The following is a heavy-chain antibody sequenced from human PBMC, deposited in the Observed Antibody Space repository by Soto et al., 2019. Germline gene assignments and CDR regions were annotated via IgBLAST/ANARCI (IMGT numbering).Heavy chain of an antibody. Sequence: PSETLSLTCSVSGGSISSSSYFWGWIRQPPGKGLEWIGSIYYSGSTYYNPSLKSLVTVFVDTSKNQFSLKLSSVTAADTAVYYCARHPSDFWFDPWGQGTLVTSPQ. CDR2: IYYSGST. J-gene: IGHJ5*02. CDR1: GGSISSSSYF. D-gene: IGHD2-21*02. V-gene: IGHV4-39*01. CDR3: ARHPSDFWFDP.